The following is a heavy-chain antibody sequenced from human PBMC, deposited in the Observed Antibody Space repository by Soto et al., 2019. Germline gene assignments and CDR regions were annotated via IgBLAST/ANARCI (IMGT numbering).Heavy chain of an antibody. J-gene: IGHJ5*02. CDR2: IYYSGST. Sequence: SSETLSLTCTVSGGSISSSSYYWGWIRQPPGKGLEWIGSIYYSGSTYYNPSLKSRVTISVDTSKNQFSLKLSSVTAADTAVYYCARGGETALNWFDPWGQGTLVTVSS. V-gene: IGHV4-39*01. CDR3: ARGGETALNWFDP. CDR1: GGSISSSSYY. D-gene: IGHD5-18*01.